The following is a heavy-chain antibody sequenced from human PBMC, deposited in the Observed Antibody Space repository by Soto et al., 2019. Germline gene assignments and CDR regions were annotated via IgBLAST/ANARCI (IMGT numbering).Heavy chain of an antibody. J-gene: IGHJ4*02. Sequence: QVRLVQSGAEVKKPESSVKVSCKAPGGTFSTYAISWVRQAHGQGLEWMGGIIPMFGTANYAQRFQDRVTITADESTNTVYMELSSLRSEDTAVYFCASGIQLWLRRINNGYSGWGQGTLVTVSS. CDR3: ASGIQLWLRRINNGYSG. CDR1: GGTFSTYA. CDR2: IIPMFGTA. V-gene: IGHV1-69*12. D-gene: IGHD5-18*01.